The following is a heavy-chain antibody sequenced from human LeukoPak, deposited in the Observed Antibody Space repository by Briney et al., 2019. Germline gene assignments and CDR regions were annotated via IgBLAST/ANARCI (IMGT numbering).Heavy chain of an antibody. CDR3: AKDIGAVAADAIDY. V-gene: IGHV3-9*01. CDR1: GFTFDDYA. D-gene: IGHD6-19*01. Sequence: PGRSLRLSCAASGFTFDDYAMHWVRQAPGKGLEWVSGISWNSGSIGYADSVKGRFTISRDNANNSLYLQMNSLRAEDTALYYCAKDIGAVAADAIDYWGQGTLVTVSS. J-gene: IGHJ4*02. CDR2: ISWNSGSI.